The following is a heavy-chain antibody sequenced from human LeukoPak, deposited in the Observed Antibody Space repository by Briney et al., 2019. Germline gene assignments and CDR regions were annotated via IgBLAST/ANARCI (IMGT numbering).Heavy chain of an antibody. CDR3: ASNWAYDYVVQSY. J-gene: IGHJ4*02. Sequence: GGSLRLSCAASGFTFSSNWMHWVRQAPGKGLVWVSRINEDGSITYYADSVKGRFTISRDNSKSTLYLQMNSLKAEDTAVYYCASNWAYDYVVQSYWGQGTLVTVSS. D-gene: IGHD3-16*01. CDR2: INEDGSIT. CDR1: GFTFSSNW. V-gene: IGHV3-74*01.